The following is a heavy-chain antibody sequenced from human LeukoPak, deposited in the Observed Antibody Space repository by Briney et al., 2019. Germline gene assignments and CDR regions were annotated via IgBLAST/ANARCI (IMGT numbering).Heavy chain of an antibody. V-gene: IGHV3-48*02. CDR3: ARDRSYSFDY. D-gene: IGHD2-21*01. Sequence: RGSLRLSCAASGFTFSDYSMNWVRQAPGKGLEWVSYIGIGTGATRYADSVKGRFTISRDEAENSLYLQMDSLRDEDTAVYFRARDRSYSFDYWGQGTLVTVSS. CDR2: IGIGTGAT. J-gene: IGHJ4*02. CDR1: GFTFSDYS.